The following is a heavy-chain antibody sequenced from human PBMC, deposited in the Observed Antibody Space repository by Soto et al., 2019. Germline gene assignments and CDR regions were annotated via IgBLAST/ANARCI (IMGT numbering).Heavy chain of an antibody. D-gene: IGHD2-2*01. CDR3: AKDIVVVPAAMGYFDY. CDR2: ISGSGGST. V-gene: IGHV3-23*01. J-gene: IGHJ4*02. CDR1: GFTFSSYA. Sequence: GGSLRLSCAASGFTFSSYAMSWVRQAPGKGLEWVSAISGSGGSTYYADSVKGRFTISRDNSKNTLYLQMNSLRAEDTAVYYCAKDIVVVPAAMGYFDYWGQGTLVTVSS.